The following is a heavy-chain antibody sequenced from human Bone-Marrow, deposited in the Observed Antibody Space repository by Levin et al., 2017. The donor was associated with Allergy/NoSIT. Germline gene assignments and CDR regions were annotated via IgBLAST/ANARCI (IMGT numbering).Heavy chain of an antibody. CDR2: ISYDGSNK. Sequence: LSLTCAASGFTFSSSAMHWVRQAPGKGLEWVAVISYDGSNKYYADSVKGRFTISRDNSKNTLYLQMNSLRAEDTAVYYCARDLQNYYYYGMDVWGQGTTVTVSS. V-gene: IGHV3-30-3*01. D-gene: IGHD5-24*01. CDR3: ARDLQNYYYYGMDV. CDR1: GFTFSSSA. J-gene: IGHJ6*02.